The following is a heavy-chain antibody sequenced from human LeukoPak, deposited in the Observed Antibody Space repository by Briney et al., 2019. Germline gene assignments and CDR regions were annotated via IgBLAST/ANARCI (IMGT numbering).Heavy chain of an antibody. D-gene: IGHD3-10*01. CDR2: ISGSGGST. CDR3: AKDHYYGSGIMNDY. Sequence: GGSLRLSCAASGFTFSSYAMSWVRQAPGKGLEWVSSISGSGGSTYYADSVKGRFTISRDNSKNTLYLQMNSLRAEDTAVYYCAKDHYYGSGIMNDYWGQGTLVTVSS. J-gene: IGHJ4*02. V-gene: IGHV3-23*01. CDR1: GFTFSSYA.